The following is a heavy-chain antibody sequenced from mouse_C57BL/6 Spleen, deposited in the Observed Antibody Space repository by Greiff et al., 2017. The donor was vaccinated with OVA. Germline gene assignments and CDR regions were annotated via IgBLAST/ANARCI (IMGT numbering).Heavy chain of an antibody. Sequence: EVQLQQSGPELVKPGASVKISCKASGYTFTDYYMNWVKQSHGKSLEWIGDINPNNGGTSYNQKFKGKATLTVDKSSSTAYMELRSLTSEDSAVYYCARSFITTPYCDYWGQGTTLTVSS. CDR2: INPNNGGT. V-gene: IGHV1-26*01. D-gene: IGHD1-1*01. CDR3: ARSFITTPYCDY. J-gene: IGHJ2*01. CDR1: GYTFTDYY.